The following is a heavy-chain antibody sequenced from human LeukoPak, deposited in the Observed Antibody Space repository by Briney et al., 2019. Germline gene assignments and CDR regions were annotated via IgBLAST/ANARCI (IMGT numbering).Heavy chain of an antibody. CDR2: IIPILGIA. CDR1: GGTFSSYA. J-gene: IGHJ3*01. D-gene: IGHD3-10*01. Sequence: WASVKVSCKASGGTFSSYAISWVRQAPGQGLEWMGRIIPILGIANYAQKFQGRVTITADKSTSTAYMELSSLRSEDTAVYYCARGVQYYYASEVDAFDFWGQGTMVTVSS. CDR3: ARGVQYYYASEVDAFDF. V-gene: IGHV1-69*04.